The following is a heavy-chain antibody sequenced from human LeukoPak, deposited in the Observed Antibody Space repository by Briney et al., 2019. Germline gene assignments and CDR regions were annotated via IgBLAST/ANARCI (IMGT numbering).Heavy chain of an antibody. CDR2: ISGSGGSI. D-gene: IGHD3-9*01. CDR1: GFTFKTHA. CDR3: AKVYYDILTTYYNYFDY. Sequence: GGSLRLSCAASGFTFKTHAMSWVRQAPGKGLEWVSAISGSGGSIYYADSVKGRFTISRDNSKNTLYLQMNSLRAEDTAVYYCAKVYYDILTTYYNYFDYWGQGTLVTVSS. J-gene: IGHJ4*02. V-gene: IGHV3-23*01.